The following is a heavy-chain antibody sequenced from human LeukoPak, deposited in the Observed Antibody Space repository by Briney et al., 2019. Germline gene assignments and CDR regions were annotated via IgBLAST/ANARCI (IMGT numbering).Heavy chain of an antibody. CDR3: ARGEATIIDY. V-gene: IGHV4-30-2*01. CDR1: GGSISSGGYY. CDR2: IYHSGST. D-gene: IGHD5-12*01. Sequence: PSETLSLTCTVSGGSISSGGYYWSWIRQPPGKGLEWIGYIYHSGSTYHNPSLKSRVTISVDRSKNQFSLKLSSVTAADTAVYYCARGEATIIDYWGQGTLVTVSS. J-gene: IGHJ4*02.